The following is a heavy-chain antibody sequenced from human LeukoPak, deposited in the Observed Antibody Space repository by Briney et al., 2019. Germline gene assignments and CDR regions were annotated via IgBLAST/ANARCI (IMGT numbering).Heavy chain of an antibody. V-gene: IGHV3-7*01. D-gene: IGHD1-1*01. Sequence: GGSLRLSCAASGFTFRSYSMNWVRQAPGKGLEWVANIKQAGSEKYSVDSVKGRFTISRDNAKNLLYLQMDSLRVEDTAIYYCARDPRTVRIWGQGTLVTVSS. J-gene: IGHJ4*02. CDR1: GFTFRSYS. CDR2: IKQAGSEK. CDR3: ARDPRTVRI.